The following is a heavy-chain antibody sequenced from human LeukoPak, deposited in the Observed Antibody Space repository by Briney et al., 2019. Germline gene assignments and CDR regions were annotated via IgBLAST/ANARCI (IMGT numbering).Heavy chain of an antibody. V-gene: IGHV3-33*01. CDR3: ASATGDNDAFDI. D-gene: IGHD7-27*01. CDR2: IWSDGSNK. Sequence: GRSLRLSCAASGFTFSSYVMHWVRQAPGKGLEWVAVIWSDGSNKYFADSVKGRFTISRDSSKNTLYLQMNSLRAEDTAVYYCASATGDNDAFDIWGQGTMVTVSS. J-gene: IGHJ3*02. CDR1: GFTFSSYV.